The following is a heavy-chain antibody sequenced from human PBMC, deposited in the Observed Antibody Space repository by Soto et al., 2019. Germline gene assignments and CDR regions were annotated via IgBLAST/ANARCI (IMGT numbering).Heavy chain of an antibody. CDR3: APFAVVPGAPLGGWFDP. D-gene: IGHD2-2*01. Sequence: EVQLLESGGGLVQPGGSLRLSCAASGFTFSSYAMSWVRQAPGKGLEWVSAIGGSGAGTYYADSVRGRFTISRDNSKNTLHLQMNSLRAEDTAVYYCAPFAVVPGAPLGGWFDPWGQGTLVTVSS. CDR2: IGGSGAGT. V-gene: IGHV3-23*01. CDR1: GFTFSSYA. J-gene: IGHJ5*02.